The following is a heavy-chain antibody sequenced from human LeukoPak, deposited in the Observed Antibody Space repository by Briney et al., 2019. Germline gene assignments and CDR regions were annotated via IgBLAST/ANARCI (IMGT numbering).Heavy chain of an antibody. D-gene: IGHD3-9*01. CDR2: IKSKTDGGKI. J-gene: IGHJ4*02. CDR1: GFTFSNAW. Sequence: GGSLRLSCAASGFTFSNAWMSWVRQAPGKGLESFGRIKSKTDGGKIDYDEHVKGRFTISRDDSKNTLYLQMTSLQPEAPAVYYCTTGVLRYFVNRDYWGQGTLVTVSS. CDR3: TTGVLRYFVNRDY. V-gene: IGHV3-15*01.